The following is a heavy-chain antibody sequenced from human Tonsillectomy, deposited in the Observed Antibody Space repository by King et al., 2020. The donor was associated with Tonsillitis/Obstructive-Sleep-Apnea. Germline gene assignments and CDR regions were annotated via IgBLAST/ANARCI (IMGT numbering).Heavy chain of an antibody. CDR2: ISSSGSSI. D-gene: IGHD5-24*01. J-gene: IGHJ6*03. CDR1: GLTFSRYT. V-gene: IGHV3-21*01. Sequence: VQLVESGGGLVKPGGSLRLSCVASGLTFSRYTMNWVRQAPGKGLEWVSSISSSGSSITYADSLKGRFTISRDNTKNSLFLQMNSLRVEDTAVYYCARDGYNYAPYYYYMHVWGNGTTVTVSS. CDR3: ARDGYNYAPYYYYMHV.